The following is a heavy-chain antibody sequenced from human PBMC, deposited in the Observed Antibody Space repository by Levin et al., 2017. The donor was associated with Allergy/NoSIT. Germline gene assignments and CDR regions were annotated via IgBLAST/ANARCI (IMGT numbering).Heavy chain of an antibody. D-gene: IGHD4-17*01. Sequence: GGSLRLSCAASGFTFSSYAMSWVRQAPGKGLEWVSAISGSGGSTYYADSVKGRFTISRDNSKNTLYLQMNSLRAEDTAVYYCAKYGDYSYYYYYYYMDVWGKGTTVTVSS. CDR1: GFTFSSYA. V-gene: IGHV3-23*01. J-gene: IGHJ6*03. CDR2: ISGSGGST. CDR3: AKYGDYSYYYYYYYMDV.